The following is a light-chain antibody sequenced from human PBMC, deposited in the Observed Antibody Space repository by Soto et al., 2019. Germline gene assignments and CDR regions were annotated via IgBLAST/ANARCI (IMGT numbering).Light chain of an antibody. J-gene: IGKJ2*01. CDR2: DAS. Sequence: EIVMTQSPATLSVSPGERATLSCRTSQSVGGNLAWYQQRPGRAPRLLIYDASTRATDIPARFSGSGSGTEFTLTISSLQSEDFALDYCQQYNTWPLYTFGQGTKLEIK. V-gene: IGKV3-15*01. CDR3: QQYNTWPLYT. CDR1: QSVGGN.